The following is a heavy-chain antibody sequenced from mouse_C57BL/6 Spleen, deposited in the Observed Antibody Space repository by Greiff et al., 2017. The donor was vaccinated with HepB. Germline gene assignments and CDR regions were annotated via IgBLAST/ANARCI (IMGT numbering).Heavy chain of an antibody. CDR2: ISDGGSYT. CDR1: GFTFSSYA. CDR3: ARADYYGSRYFDV. Sequence: EVQLVESGGGLVKPGGSLKLSCAASGFTFSSYAMSWVRQTPEKRLEWVATISDGGSYTYYPDNVKGRFTISRDNAKNNLYLQMSHLKSEDTAMYYCARADYYGSRYFDVWGTGTTVTVSS. D-gene: IGHD1-1*01. J-gene: IGHJ1*03. V-gene: IGHV5-4*01.